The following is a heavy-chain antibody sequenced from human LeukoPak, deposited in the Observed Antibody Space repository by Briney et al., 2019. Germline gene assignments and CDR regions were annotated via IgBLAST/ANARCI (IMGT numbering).Heavy chain of an antibody. V-gene: IGHV3-21*01. J-gene: IGHJ3*02. CDR1: GLAVSSNC. CDR2: ISSSSSFI. Sequence: SGGSLRLSCAASGLAVSSNCMSWVRQAPGKGLEWVSSISSSSSFIYYADSVKGRFTISRDNAKNSLYLQMNGLNAEDTAVYYCAREVTKAFDIWGQGTMVTVSS. CDR3: AREVTKAFDI. D-gene: IGHD2-8*01.